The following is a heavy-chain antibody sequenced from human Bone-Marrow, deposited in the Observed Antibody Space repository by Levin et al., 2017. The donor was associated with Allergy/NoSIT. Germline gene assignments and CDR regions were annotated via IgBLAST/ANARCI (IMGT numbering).Heavy chain of an antibody. Sequence: QAGGSLRLSCEGSGFTFSTYAIQWVRQAPGKGLEWVALISFDGGDKFYADSVRGRFTVSRDNSKNTVYLEMNSLRTDDTAIYYCARPQTGYVEIDSWGQGTLVAVSS. J-gene: IGHJ4*02. V-gene: IGHV3-30*04. D-gene: IGHD3-9*01. CDR2: ISFDGGDK. CDR3: ARPQTGYVEIDS. CDR1: GFTFSTYA.